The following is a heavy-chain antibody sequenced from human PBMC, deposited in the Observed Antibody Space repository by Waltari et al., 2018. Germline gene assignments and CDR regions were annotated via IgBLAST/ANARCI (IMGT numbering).Heavy chain of an antibody. CDR1: GGTFSSKA. V-gene: IGHV1-69*04. J-gene: IGHJ3*02. Sequence: QVQLVQSGAEVKKPGSSVKVSCKASGGTFSSKAITWVRQAPGQGLEWMGGIIPILRVTNYAQKFQGRLTITADDSTSTAYMELSSLTSEDTAMYYCARMGGGNSLNYIFDIWGQGTMVTVSS. CDR2: IIPILRVT. CDR3: ARMGGGNSLNYIFDI. D-gene: IGHD2-21*02.